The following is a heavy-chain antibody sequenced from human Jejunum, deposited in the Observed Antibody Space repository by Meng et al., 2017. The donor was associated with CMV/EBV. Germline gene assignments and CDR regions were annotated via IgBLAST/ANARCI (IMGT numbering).Heavy chain of an antibody. D-gene: IGHD3-16*01. J-gene: IGHJ4*01. CDR2: INADGGT. V-gene: IGHV3-66*01. Sequence: EVQLVESGGGVVQPGGSLTLSCAASGFTVGSKYMNWIRQAPGKGLQWVSVINADGGTHYADSVRGRFIISRDNSKNTVHLQMNSLTDEDTAVYYCGRDRGEGGFFDYWGQGTLVTVSS. CDR3: GRDRGEGGFFDY. CDR1: GFTVGSKY.